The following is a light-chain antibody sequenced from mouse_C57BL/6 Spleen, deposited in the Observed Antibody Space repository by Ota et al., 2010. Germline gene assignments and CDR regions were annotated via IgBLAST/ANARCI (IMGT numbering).Light chain of an antibody. Sequence: DIQMHQSPSSLSASLGDTITITCHASQNINVWVSWYQQKPGNIPKLLIYKASNLHTGVPSRFSGSGSGTGFTLTISSLQPEDIATYYCQQGQSYPYTFGGGPKVEIK. V-gene: IGKV15-103*01. CDR2: KAS. CDR1: QNINVW. J-gene: IGKJ2*01. CDR3: QQGQSYPYT.